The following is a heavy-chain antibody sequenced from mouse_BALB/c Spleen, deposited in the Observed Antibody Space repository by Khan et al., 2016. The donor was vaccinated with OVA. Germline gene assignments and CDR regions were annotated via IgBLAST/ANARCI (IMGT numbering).Heavy chain of an antibody. CDR2: IWAGGST. CDR1: GFSISNYG. V-gene: IGHV2-9*02. CDR3: ARAFDNDAWFAY. D-gene: IGHD1-3*01. J-gene: IGHJ3*01. Sequence: QVQLKESGPGLVAPSQTLSITCTVSGFSISNYGVHWVRQPPGKGLEWLGVIWAGGSTNHNSALMSRLSISKEHYKYQVFLKMNRLQNDDTVMYYCARAFDNDAWFAYWGQGTLVTVSA.